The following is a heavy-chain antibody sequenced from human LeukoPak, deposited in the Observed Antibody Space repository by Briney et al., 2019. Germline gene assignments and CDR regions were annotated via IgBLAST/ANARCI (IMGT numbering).Heavy chain of an antibody. CDR3: ARGSSSPAGPWFDP. J-gene: IGHJ5*02. CDR1: GFTFSSYA. V-gene: IGHV3-23*01. CDR2: ISGSGTST. D-gene: IGHD6-13*01. Sequence: TGGSLRLSCAASGFTFSSYAMSWVRQAPGKGLEWVSAISGSGTSTYYADSVKGRFTISRDNSKNTLYLQMNSLRAEDTAVYYCARGSSSPAGPWFDPWGQGTLVTVSS.